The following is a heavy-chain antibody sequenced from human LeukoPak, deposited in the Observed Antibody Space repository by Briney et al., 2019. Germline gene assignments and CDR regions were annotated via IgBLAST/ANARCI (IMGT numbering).Heavy chain of an antibody. CDR1: GFTFSSYW. J-gene: IGHJ6*03. D-gene: IGHD3-3*01. CDR3: ARQNYDFWSGVWEGYYMDV. CDR2: ISTDGTYT. V-gene: IGHV3-74*03. Sequence: GGSLRLSCAASGFTFSSYWMHWVRQAPGKGLVWVSRISTDGTYTEYADSVKGRFTISRDNAKDTLYLQVDSLRAEDTAVYYCARQNYDFWSGVWEGYYMDVWGKGTTVTVSS.